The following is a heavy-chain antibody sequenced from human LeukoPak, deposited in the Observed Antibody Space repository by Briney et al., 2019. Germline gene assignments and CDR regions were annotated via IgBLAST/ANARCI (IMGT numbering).Heavy chain of an antibody. D-gene: IGHD1-26*01. V-gene: IGHV3-9*01. J-gene: IGHJ3*02. CDR2: ITWNSGTI. Sequence: PGGSLRLSCAASGFTFDDYAMHWVRQAPGKGLEWVSGITWNSGTIAYADSVKGRFTISRDNAKNSLYLQMNSLRAEDTALYYCTKDRGGSYYDGFDMWGQGTRVTVSS. CDR3: TKDRGGSYYDGFDM. CDR1: GFTFDDYA.